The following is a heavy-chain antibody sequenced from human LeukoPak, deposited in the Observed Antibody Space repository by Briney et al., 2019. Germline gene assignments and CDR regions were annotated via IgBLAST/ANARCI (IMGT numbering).Heavy chain of an antibody. CDR1: GGSISSGGYY. Sequence: ASETLSLTCAVSGGSISSGGYYWSWIRQPPGKGLEWIGEINHSGSTNYNPSLKSRVTISVDTSKNQFSLKLSSVTAADTAVYYCARGRNSAITIFGVVTMGYFDYWGQGTLVTVSS. CDR2: INHSGST. J-gene: IGHJ4*02. V-gene: IGHV4-34*01. CDR3: ARGRNSAITIFGVVTMGYFDY. D-gene: IGHD3-3*01.